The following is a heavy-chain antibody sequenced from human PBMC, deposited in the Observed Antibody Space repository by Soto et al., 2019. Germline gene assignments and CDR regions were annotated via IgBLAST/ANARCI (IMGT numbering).Heavy chain of an antibody. V-gene: IGHV4-39*01. D-gene: IGHD3-3*01. CDR3: ARHEKSNYDLWCGPEINWFDP. CDR1: GGSISSSSYY. J-gene: IGHJ5*02. Sequence: TSETLSLTCTVSGGSISSSSYYWGWIRQPPGKGLEWIGSIYYSGSTYYNPSLKSRVTITVDTSKNQFSLKLSSVTAADTAVYYCARHEKSNYDLWCGPEINWFDPWGQGTLVTVSS. CDR2: IYYSGST.